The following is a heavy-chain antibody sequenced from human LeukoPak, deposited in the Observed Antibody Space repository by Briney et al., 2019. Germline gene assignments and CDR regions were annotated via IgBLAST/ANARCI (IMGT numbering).Heavy chain of an antibody. Sequence: PSETLSLTCRVSGGSINNNNYNWGWIRQPPGKGLEWIGNIYYSGSTYYNPSLKSRVTISVDTSKNQFSLKLSSVTAADTAVYYCAAGAYYYDSSGYYYGRRRGRYFDYWGQGTLVTVSS. CDR3: AAGAYYYDSSGYYYGRRRGRYFDY. J-gene: IGHJ4*02. CDR2: IYYSGST. D-gene: IGHD3-22*01. CDR1: GGSINNNNYN. V-gene: IGHV4-39*07.